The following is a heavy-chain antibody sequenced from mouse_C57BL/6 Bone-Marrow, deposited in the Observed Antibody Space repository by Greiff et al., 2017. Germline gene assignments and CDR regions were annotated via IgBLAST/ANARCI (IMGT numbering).Heavy chain of an antibody. V-gene: IGHV1-5*01. CDR3: TRMIGDYYGSSYDYYAMDY. Sequence: VQLQQSGTVLARPGASVKMSCKTSGYTFTSYWMHWVKQRPGQGLEWIGAIYPGNSDTSYNQKFKGKAKLTAVTSASTAYMELSSLTNEDSAVYYCTRMIGDYYGSSYDYYAMDYWGQGTSVTVSS. CDR1: GYTFTSYW. J-gene: IGHJ4*01. CDR2: IYPGNSDT. D-gene: IGHD1-1*01.